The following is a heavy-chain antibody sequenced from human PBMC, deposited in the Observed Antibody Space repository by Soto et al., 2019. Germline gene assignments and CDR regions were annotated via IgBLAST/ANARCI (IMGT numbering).Heavy chain of an antibody. CDR2: ISGSGGST. CDR1: GFTFSSYA. Sequence: GSLRLSFAASGFTFSSYAMSRVRQAPGKGLEWVSAISGSGGSTYYADSVKGRFTISRDNSKNTLYLQMNSLRAEDTAVYYCAKDPRYFDWPIDAFDIWGQGTMVTVSS. V-gene: IGHV3-23*01. D-gene: IGHD3-9*01. CDR3: AKDPRYFDWPIDAFDI. J-gene: IGHJ3*02.